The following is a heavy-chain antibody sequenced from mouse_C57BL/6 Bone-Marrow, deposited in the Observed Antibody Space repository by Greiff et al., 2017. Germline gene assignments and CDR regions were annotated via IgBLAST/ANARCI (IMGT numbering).Heavy chain of an antibody. D-gene: IGHD1-2*01. CDR1: GYTFTNYW. J-gene: IGHJ3*01. V-gene: IGHV1-63*01. CDR2: IYPGGGYT. CDR3: ARSYYYGWGFAY. Sequence: QVQLKESGAELVRPGTSVKMSCKASGYTFTNYWIGWAKQRPGHGLEWIGDIYPGGGYTNYNEKFKGKATLTADKSSSTAYMQFSSLTSEDSDIYYCARSYYYGWGFAYWGQGTLVTVSA.